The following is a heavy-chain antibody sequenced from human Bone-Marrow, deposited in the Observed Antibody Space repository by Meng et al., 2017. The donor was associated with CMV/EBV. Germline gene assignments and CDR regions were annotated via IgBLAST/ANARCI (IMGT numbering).Heavy chain of an antibody. CDR1: GFTVSSNY. CDR3: ARGRLSGYSGYDHYYYYGMDV. J-gene: IGHJ6*02. CDR2: IYSGGST. Sequence: GEPLKISWAASGFTVSSNYMSWVRQAPGKGLEWVSVIYSGGSTYYADSVKGRFTISRDNSKNTLYLQMNSLRVEDTAVYYCARGRLSGYSGYDHYYYYGMDVWGQGPTVTVSS. D-gene: IGHD5-12*01. V-gene: IGHV3-53*01.